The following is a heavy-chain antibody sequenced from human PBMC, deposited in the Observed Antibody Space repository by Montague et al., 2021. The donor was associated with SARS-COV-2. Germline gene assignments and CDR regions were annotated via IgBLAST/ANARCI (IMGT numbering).Heavy chain of an antibody. CDR2: TYYTSRWHN. CDR3: ARDGDGWEVPFDF. J-gene: IGHJ4*01. Sequence: CAISGDSVSSNGVAWTWIRQSPSRGLDYLGRTYYTSRWHNDQAPSVKGRLTVNPDTPKNQFSLHLNSVTPEDTAVYYCARDGDGWEVPFDFWSQGTLVTVSS. CDR1: GDSVSSNGVA. D-gene: IGHD1-26*01. V-gene: IGHV6-1*01.